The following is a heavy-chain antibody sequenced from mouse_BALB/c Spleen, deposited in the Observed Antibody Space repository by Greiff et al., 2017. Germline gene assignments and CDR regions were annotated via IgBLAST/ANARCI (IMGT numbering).Heavy chain of an antibody. CDR2: IDPENGDT. CDR1: GFNIKDYY. D-gene: IGHD1-1*01. Sequence: VQLQQSGAELVRSGASVKLSCTASGFNIKDYYMHWVKQRPEQGLEWIGWIDPENGDTEYAPKFQGKATMTADTSSNTAYLQLSSLTSEDTAVYYCNAGSGVGGDYWGQGTTLTVSS. CDR3: NAGSGVGGDY. V-gene: IGHV14-4*02. J-gene: IGHJ2*01.